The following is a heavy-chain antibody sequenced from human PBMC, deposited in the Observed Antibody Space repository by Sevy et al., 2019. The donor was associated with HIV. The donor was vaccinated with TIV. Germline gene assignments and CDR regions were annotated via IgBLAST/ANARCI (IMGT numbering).Heavy chain of an antibody. CDR2: ISSSGSSI. CDR1: GFTFSSYD. V-gene: IGHV3-48*03. Sequence: GGSLRLSCTASGFTFSSYDMNWVRQAPGKGLEWVSKISSSGSSIYYADSVKGRFTIARDNAKNTLYLQMNSLRAEDTAVYYCARVKAYCSVGSCYSTMGADVWGQGTTVTVSS. CDR3: ARVKAYCSVGSCYSTMGADV. D-gene: IGHD2-15*01. J-gene: IGHJ6*02.